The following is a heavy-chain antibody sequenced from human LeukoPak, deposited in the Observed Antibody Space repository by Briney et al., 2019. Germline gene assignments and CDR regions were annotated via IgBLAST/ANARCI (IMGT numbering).Heavy chain of an antibody. CDR2: ISSSSTYI. CDR1: GFTFSDYY. CDR3: VRENHGSFDY. Sequence: PGGSLRLSCAAFGFTFSDYYMSWIRQAPGKGLEWVSCISSSSTYIYYADSVRGRFAISRDNAKNSLYLQMNSLRAEDTAVYYCVRENHGSFDYWGQGSLVTVSS. J-gene: IGHJ4*02. V-gene: IGHV3-11*06. D-gene: IGHD1-14*01.